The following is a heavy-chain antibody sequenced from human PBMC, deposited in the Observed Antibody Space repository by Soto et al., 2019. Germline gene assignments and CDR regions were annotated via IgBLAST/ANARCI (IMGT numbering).Heavy chain of an antibody. V-gene: IGHV1-69*01. CDR2: IIPIFGTA. CDR1: GGTFSSYA. D-gene: IGHD2-2*01. J-gene: IGHJ6*02. CDR3: ARDIVVVPAATGHYYYYGMDV. Sequence: QVQLVQSGAEVKKPGSSVKVSCTASGGTFSSYAISWVRQAPGQGLEWMGGIIPIFGTANYAQKFQGRVTITADESTSTAYMELSSLGSEDTAVYYCARDIVVVPAATGHYYYYGMDVWGQGTTVTVSS.